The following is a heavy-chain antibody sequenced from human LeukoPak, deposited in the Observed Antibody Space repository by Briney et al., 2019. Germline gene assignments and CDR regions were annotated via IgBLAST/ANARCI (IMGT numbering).Heavy chain of an antibody. CDR3: ARQSANWGPCFDY. CDR1: GFIFSTYN. V-gene: IGHV3-48*04. Sequence: GGSLRLSCAASGFIFSTYNMNWVRQAPGKGLEWVSYISSSGGTIYYADSVKGRFTISRDNAKNSLYLQMNSLRAEDTAVYYCARQSANWGPCFDYWGQGTLVTVSS. CDR2: ISSSGGTI. D-gene: IGHD7-27*01. J-gene: IGHJ4*02.